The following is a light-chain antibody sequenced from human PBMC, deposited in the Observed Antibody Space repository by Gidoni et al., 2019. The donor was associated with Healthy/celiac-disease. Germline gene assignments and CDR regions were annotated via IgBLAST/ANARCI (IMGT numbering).Light chain of an antibody. V-gene: IGKV3-11*01. J-gene: IGKJ2*01. CDR3: QQRSNWYT. CDR2: DAS. Sequence: EIVLTQSPATLSLSPGERAPLSCRASQSVSSYLAWYQQKPGHAPRLLIYDASNRATGIPARFSGSGSVTDFTLTISSLEPEDFAVYYCQQRSNWYTFGQGTKLEIK. CDR1: QSVSSY.